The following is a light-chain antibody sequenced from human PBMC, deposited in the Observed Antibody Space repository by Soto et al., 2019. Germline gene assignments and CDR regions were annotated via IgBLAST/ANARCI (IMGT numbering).Light chain of an antibody. CDR3: KQYAGSRT. CDR2: GAS. J-gene: IGKJ1*01. CDR1: QSVSSSY. V-gene: IGKV3-20*01. Sequence: IVWTHAPGALSMSPLGRANLSCLASQSVSSSYLAWYQQKPGQDPRLLIYGASSRATGIQDRFSGSGSGTDFTLTISRLEPEDFAVYYRKQYAGSRTVGQGTQGDLK.